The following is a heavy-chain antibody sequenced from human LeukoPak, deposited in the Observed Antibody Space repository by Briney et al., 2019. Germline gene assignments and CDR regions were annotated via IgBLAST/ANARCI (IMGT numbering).Heavy chain of an antibody. V-gene: IGHV3-30-3*01. CDR2: ISYDGSTK. Sequence: GRSLRLSCMASGFTFNTYSMQWVRQTPGKGLEWLAVISYDGSTKFYTDSVKGRFTISRDNSKNTLYLQMNSLRDEDTAVYYCARDGGKAVAGTFDYWGQGTLVTVSS. CDR3: ARDGGKAVAGTFDY. D-gene: IGHD6-19*01. J-gene: IGHJ4*02. CDR1: GFTFNTYS.